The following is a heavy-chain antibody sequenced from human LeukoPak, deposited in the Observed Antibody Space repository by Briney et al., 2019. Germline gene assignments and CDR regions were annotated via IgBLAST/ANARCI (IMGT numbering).Heavy chain of an antibody. D-gene: IGHD6-19*01. CDR2: IYYSGST. CDR3: ARDRGAGNWYFDL. V-gene: IGHV4-59*06. CDR1: GGSISSYY. Sequence: PSETLSLTCTVSGGSISSYYWSWIRQHPGKGLEWIGYIYYSGSTYYNPSLKSRVTISVDTSKNQFSLKLSSVTAADTAVYYCARDRGAGNWYFDLWGRGTLVTVSS. J-gene: IGHJ2*01.